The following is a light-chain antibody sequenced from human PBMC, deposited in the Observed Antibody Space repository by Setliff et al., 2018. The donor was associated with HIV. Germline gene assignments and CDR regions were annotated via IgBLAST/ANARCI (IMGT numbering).Light chain of an antibody. V-gene: IGLV3-21*04. CDR1: NIGSKS. Sequence: YELTQPPSVSVAPGKTARITCGGNNIGSKSVHWYQQKPGQAPVLVIYYDSDRPSGIPERFSGSNSGNTAALTISWVEAGDEADYYCQVWDSSSDHPGYVFGTGTKV. J-gene: IGLJ1*01. CDR2: YDS. CDR3: QVWDSSSDHPGYV.